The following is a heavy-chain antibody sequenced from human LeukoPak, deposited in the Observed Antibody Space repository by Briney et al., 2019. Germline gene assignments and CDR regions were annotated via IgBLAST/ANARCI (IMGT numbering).Heavy chain of an antibody. D-gene: IGHD5-18*01. CDR1: GYTFTSYD. CDR2: IIPILGIA. J-gene: IGHJ4*02. V-gene: IGHV1-69*04. CDR3: ARDPPTGTAISFDY. Sequence: ASVKVSCKASGYTFTSYDINWVRQATGQGLEWMGRIIPILGIANYAQKFQGRVTITADKSTSTAYMELSSLRSEDTAVYYCARDPPTGTAISFDYWGQGTLVTVSS.